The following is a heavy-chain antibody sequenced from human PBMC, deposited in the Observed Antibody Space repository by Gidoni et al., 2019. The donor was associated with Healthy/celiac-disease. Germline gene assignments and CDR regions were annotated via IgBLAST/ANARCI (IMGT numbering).Heavy chain of an antibody. J-gene: IGHJ4*02. Sequence: EVQLVQSVAEVKKPGESLKIACTGSGYRFPSYWIGWVRQMPGKGLEWMGITYPGHSDTRYSPSFQGQVTISADKSISTAELQWSSLKASDTDMYYCARHDLSGSKGWFDYWGQGTLVTVSS. V-gene: IGHV5-51*01. D-gene: IGHD3-10*01. CDR1: GYRFPSYW. CDR3: ARHDLSGSKGWFDY. CDR2: TYPGHSDT.